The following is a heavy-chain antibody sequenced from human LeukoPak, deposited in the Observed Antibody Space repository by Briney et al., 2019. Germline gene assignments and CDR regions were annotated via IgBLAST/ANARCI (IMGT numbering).Heavy chain of an antibody. V-gene: IGHV3-30*18. D-gene: IGHD3-22*01. J-gene: IGHJ4*02. CDR3: AKFYRDSSGSHPDFDY. CDR1: GFTFSSYG. CDR2: ISYDGSNK. Sequence: GRSLRLSCAASGFTFSSYGMQWVRQAPGKGREWVAVISYDGSNKYYADSVKGRFTISRDNSKNTLYLQMNSLRAEDTAVYYCAKFYRDSSGSHPDFDYWGQGTLVTVSS.